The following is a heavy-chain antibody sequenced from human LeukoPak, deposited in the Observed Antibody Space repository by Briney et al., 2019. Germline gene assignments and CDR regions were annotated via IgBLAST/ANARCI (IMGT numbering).Heavy chain of an antibody. CDR1: GYTFPGHH. J-gene: IGHJ4*02. CDR2: INPKNGGT. Sequence: ASVKVSRKASGYTFPGHHIHWVRQAPGQGLEWMGWINPKNGGTNYAQKFQGRVTMTRDTSINTAFMELSRLNSDDTAVYFCARDGYGGNSFDYWGQGTLVTVSS. CDR3: ARDGYGGNSFDY. D-gene: IGHD4-23*01. V-gene: IGHV1-2*02.